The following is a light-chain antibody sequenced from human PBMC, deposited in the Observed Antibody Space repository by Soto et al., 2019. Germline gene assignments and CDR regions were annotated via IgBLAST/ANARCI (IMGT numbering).Light chain of an antibody. CDR1: SSDVGNYNL. CDR2: EVN. V-gene: IGLV2-23*02. J-gene: IGLJ2*01. CDR3: CSYAGGGVV. Sequence: QSALTQPASVSGSPGQSITISCTGTSSDVGNYNLVSWYQQHPGKAPKLMIYEVNKWPSGVSDRFSGSKSGNTASLTISGLHPEDEADYYRCSYAGGGVVFGGGTKVTVL.